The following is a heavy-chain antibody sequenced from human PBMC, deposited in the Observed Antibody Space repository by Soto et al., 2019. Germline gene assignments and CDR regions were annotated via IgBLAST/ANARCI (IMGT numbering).Heavy chain of an antibody. CDR3: VKDVVFWP. D-gene: IGHD2-15*01. Sequence: GASVKVSCKASGYTFTNSGISWVRQAPGQGLEWMGWISAYNGNTIYAQKLQGRLTMTTDTSTSTAYMELSSLRGDDTAMYYCVKDVVFWPWGQGTLVTVSS. J-gene: IGHJ4*02. CDR2: ISAYNGNT. V-gene: IGHV1-18*01. CDR1: GYTFTNSG.